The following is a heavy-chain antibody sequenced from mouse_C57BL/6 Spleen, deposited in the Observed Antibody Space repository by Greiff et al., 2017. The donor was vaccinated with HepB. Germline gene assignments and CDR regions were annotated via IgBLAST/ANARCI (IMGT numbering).Heavy chain of an antibody. CDR3: ARSLFAY. Sequence: VQLQQPGAELVKPGASVKISCKASGYSFTGYYMNWVKQSPEKSLEWIGEINPSTGGTTYNQKFKAKATLTVDKSSSTAYMQLKSLTSEDSAVYYCARSLFAYWGQGTLVTVSA. J-gene: IGHJ3*01. CDR2: INPSTGGT. V-gene: IGHV1-42*01. CDR1: GYSFTGYY.